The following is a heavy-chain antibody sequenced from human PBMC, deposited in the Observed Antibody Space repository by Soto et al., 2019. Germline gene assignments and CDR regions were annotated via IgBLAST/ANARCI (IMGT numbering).Heavy chain of an antibody. CDR2: MSYSGST. D-gene: IGHD3-3*01. CDR3: ARVTNIISRFSSRFDP. V-gene: IGHV4-39*01. J-gene: IGHJ5*02. Sequence: SETLSLTCTVSGGSLSSSSSYWGWIRQPPGKGLEWIGSMSYSGSTYHNPSLKSRVSLSVDTSKNQFSLKLSSVTAADTAVYFCARVTNIISRFSSRFDPWGQGTLVTVSS. CDR1: GGSLSSSSSY.